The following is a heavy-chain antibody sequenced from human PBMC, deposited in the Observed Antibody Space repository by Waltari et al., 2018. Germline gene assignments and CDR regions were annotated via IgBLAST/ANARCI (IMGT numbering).Heavy chain of an antibody. CDR1: GGSISSGDYY. D-gene: IGHD3-10*01. CDR2: IYYSGST. Sequence: QVQLQESGPGLVKPSQTLSLTCTVSGGSISSGDYYWSWIRQPPGKGLEWIGYIYYSGSTYENPALKSRVTISVDTSKNQFSLKLSSVTAADTAVYYCARSYGMITMVRGANWFDPWGQGTLVTVSS. CDR3: ARSYGMITMVRGANWFDP. V-gene: IGHV4-30-4*01. J-gene: IGHJ5*02.